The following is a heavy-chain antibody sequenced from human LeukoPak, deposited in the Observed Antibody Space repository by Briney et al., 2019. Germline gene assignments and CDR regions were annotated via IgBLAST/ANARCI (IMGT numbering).Heavy chain of an antibody. V-gene: IGHV4-34*01. Sequence: SETLSLTCAVYGGSFSGYYWSWIRQPPGKGLEWIGEINHSGSTNYNPSLKSRVTISVDTSKNQFSLKLSSVTAADTSVYYCARGRIHYYGSRSPFDYWGQGTLVTVSS. CDR1: GGSFSGYY. D-gene: IGHD3-10*01. J-gene: IGHJ4*02. CDR3: ARGRIHYYGSRSPFDY. CDR2: INHSGST.